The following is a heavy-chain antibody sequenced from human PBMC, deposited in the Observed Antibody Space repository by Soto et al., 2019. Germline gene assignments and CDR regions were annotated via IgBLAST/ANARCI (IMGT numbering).Heavy chain of an antibody. CDR1: GGSISSGGDY. D-gene: IGHD6-6*01. CDR2: IYYSGST. CDR3: ARERRRIAARPARSYYYYMDV. V-gene: IGHV4-31*03. Sequence: SETLSLTCTVSGGSISSGGDYWSWIRQHPGKGLEWIGYIYYSGSTYYNPSLKSRVTISVDTSKNQFSLKLSSVTAADTAVYYCARERRRIAARPARSYYYYMDVWGKGTTVTVSS. J-gene: IGHJ6*03.